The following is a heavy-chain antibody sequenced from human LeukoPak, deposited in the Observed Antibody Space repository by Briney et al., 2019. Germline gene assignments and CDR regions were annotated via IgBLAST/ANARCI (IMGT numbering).Heavy chain of an antibody. V-gene: IGHV3-15*01. J-gene: IGHJ4*02. D-gene: IGHD3-10*01. CDR2: IKSETDGGTT. CDR1: GFTFSNAW. CDR3: TKARRYYYGSGSFFSYYFDY. Sequence: GGSLRLSCAASGFTFSNAWMSWVRQAPGKGLEWVGRIKSETDGGTTDYAAPVKGRFTISRDDSKNTLYLQMNSLKTEDTAVYYCTKARRYYYGSGSFFSYYFDYWGQGTLVTASS.